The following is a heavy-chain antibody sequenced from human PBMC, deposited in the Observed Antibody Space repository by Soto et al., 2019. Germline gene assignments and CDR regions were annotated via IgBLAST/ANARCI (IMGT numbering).Heavy chain of an antibody. CDR3: AKDSRWLQLGYYFDY. J-gene: IGHJ4*02. D-gene: IGHD5-18*01. CDR1: GFTFNNYA. Sequence: GGSLRLSCAASGFTFNNYAMHWVRQAPGKGLEWVAVISYDGSNKYYVDSVKGRFTISRDNSKNTLYLQMNSLRAEDTAVYYCAKDSRWLQLGYYFDYWGQGTLVTVSS. CDR2: ISYDGSNK. V-gene: IGHV3-30-3*01.